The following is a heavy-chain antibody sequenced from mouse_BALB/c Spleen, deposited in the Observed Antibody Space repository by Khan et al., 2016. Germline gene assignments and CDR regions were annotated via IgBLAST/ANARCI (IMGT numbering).Heavy chain of an antibody. D-gene: IGHD1-2*01. CDR1: GYSITSDYA. V-gene: IGHV3-2*02. CDR2: ISYSDST. Sequence: EVQLQESGPGLVKPSQSLSLTCTVTGYSITSDYAWNWIRQFPGNKLEWMGYISYSDSTSYNPSLKSRISITRDTSKNQFFLQLNSVTTEDTATXSCARTLLRLYYFDYWGQGTTLTVSS. J-gene: IGHJ2*01. CDR3: ARTLLRLYYFDY.